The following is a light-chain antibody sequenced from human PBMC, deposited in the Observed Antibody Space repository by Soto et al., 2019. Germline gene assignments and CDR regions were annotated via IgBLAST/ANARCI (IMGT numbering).Light chain of an antibody. CDR3: QQYGSSPSWT. J-gene: IGKJ1*01. Sequence: EIVMTQSPGTLSLSPVERATLSCRASQSVSSSYLAWYQQKPGQAPRLLIYGASSRATGIPDRFSGSGSGTDFTLTISRLEPEDFAVYYCQQYGSSPSWTFGQGTKVE. CDR2: GAS. V-gene: IGKV3-20*01. CDR1: QSVSSSY.